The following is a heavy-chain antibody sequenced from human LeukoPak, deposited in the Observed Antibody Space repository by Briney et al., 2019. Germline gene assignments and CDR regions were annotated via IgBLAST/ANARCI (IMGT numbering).Heavy chain of an antibody. CDR3: ARPYGSGSYYRVEH. D-gene: IGHD3-10*01. J-gene: IGHJ4*02. CDR1: GGSFSGYY. Sequence: SETLSLTCAVYGGSFSGYYWSWIRQPPGKGLEWIGEINHSGSTNYNPSLKSRVTISVDTSKNQFSLKLSSATAADTAVYYCARPYGSGSYYRVEHWGQGTLVTVSS. V-gene: IGHV4-34*01. CDR2: INHSGST.